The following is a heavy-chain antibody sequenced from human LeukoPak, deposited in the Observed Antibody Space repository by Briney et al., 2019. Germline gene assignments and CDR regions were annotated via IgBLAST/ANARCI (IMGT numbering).Heavy chain of an antibody. V-gene: IGHV3-30-3*01. J-gene: IGHJ4*02. CDR3: ARGHGDLDY. CDR2: ISYDGSNK. CDR1: GFTFSSYW. D-gene: IGHD4-17*01. Sequence: GGSLRLSCAASGFTFSSYWMSWVRQAPGKGLEWVAVISYDGSNKYYADSVKGRFTISRDNSKNTLYLQMNSLRAEDTAVYYCARGHGDLDYWGQGTLVTVSS.